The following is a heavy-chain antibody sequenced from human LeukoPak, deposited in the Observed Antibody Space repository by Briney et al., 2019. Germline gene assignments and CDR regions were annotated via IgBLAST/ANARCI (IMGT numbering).Heavy chain of an antibody. J-gene: IGHJ4*02. CDR1: GYTFTGYY. D-gene: IGHD1-7*01. Sequence: AAVKVSCKAIGYTFTGYYIHWVRQAPGQGLEHIGWVNPGPGDTNYAQNFQGRVTLTRDTSINTAYMELRGLTSDDTASYFCHIQARGTELVLYWGQGTLVTVSS. CDR2: VNPGPGDT. V-gene: IGHV1-2*02. CDR3: HIQARGTELVLY.